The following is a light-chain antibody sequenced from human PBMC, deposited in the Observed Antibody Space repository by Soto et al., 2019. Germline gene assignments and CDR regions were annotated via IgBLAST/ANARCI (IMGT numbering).Light chain of an antibody. CDR2: GAS. J-gene: IGKJ5*01. CDR1: QSVSSSY. CDR3: QQRNMWPIT. Sequence: EIVLTQSPGTLSLSPWEIATLSFMASQSVSSSYLAWYQQKPGQAPRLLISGASSRAADIPDRFSGSGSGTDFTLTISSLEPEDSAVYYCQQRNMWPITFGQGTRLEIK. V-gene: IGKV3D-20*02.